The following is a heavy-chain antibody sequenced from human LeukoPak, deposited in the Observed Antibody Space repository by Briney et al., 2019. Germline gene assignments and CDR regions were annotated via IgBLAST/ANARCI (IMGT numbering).Heavy chain of an antibody. CDR1: GGSISSSSDY. J-gene: IGHJ4*02. D-gene: IGHD1-26*01. CDR2: IYYSGSI. CDR3: ARQGSGNYLSPVNY. Sequence: ADTESLTCTLSGGSISSSSDYWGWIRQPPGKGLERIGTIYYSGSIYTNPSLKSRVTISVATSKIQSSLKLSSVTAADTAVYYCARQGSGNYLSPVNYWGQGTLVTVSS. V-gene: IGHV4-39*01.